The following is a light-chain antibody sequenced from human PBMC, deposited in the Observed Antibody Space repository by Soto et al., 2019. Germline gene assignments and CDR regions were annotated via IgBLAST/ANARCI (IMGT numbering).Light chain of an antibody. CDR2: KGT. V-gene: IGLV2-23*01. J-gene: IGLJ1*01. Sequence: QSVLAQPASVSGSPGQSVTISCTGTSSDVGAYNSVSWYQQHPDTAPQLMIYKGTQRPSGVSNRFSGSTSGNAASLTISGLQAGDEADYFCCSSATKSTYVFGTGTKLTVL. CDR3: CSSATKSTYV. CDR1: SSDVGAYNS.